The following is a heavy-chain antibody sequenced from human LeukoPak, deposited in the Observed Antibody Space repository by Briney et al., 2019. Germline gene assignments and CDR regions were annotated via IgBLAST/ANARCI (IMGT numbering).Heavy chain of an antibody. CDR1: GFTFSSYG. Sequence: PGGSLRLSCAASGFTFSSYGMHWVRQAPGKGRERVEFIRYDGSNKYYADSVKGRFTISRDNSKNTLYLQMNSLRAEDTAVYYCAKDLFYRAYYGSGSYYNDDAFDIWGQGTMVTVSS. D-gene: IGHD3-10*01. CDR2: IRYDGSNK. V-gene: IGHV3-30*02. J-gene: IGHJ3*02. CDR3: AKDLFYRAYYGSGSYYNDDAFDI.